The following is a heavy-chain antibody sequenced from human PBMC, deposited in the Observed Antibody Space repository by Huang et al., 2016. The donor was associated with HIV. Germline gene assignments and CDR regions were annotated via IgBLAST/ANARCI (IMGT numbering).Heavy chain of an antibody. CDR1: GFSFDSFA. CDR3: VRENYGSGSTLHWFDP. CDR2: ITASRSFK. J-gene: IGHJ5*02. D-gene: IGHD3-10*01. V-gene: IGHV3-21*01. Sequence: DVQLVESGGDLVKPGGSLRLSCAASGFSFDSFAMHWVRQAPGKGLEGVASITASRSFKDYAASLTGRFTVSRDNAKNSLYLQMNSLRPEDTAVYYCVRENYGSGSTLHWFDPWGQGTLVTVSS.